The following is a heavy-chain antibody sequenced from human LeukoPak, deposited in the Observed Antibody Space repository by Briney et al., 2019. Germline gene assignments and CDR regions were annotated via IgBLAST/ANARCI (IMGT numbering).Heavy chain of an antibody. D-gene: IGHD3-10*01. V-gene: IGHV3-23*01. CDR2: ISGRGDST. CDR1: GFTFSAYA. J-gene: IGHJ4*02. Sequence: PGGSLRLSCAASGFTFSAYALNWVRQAPGRGLEWVSTISGRGDSTYYADSVKGRFTISRDNSKNTLYLQMSSLRAEDTAVYFCAKVSLPSLWFGELNDYWGQGTLVTVSS. CDR3: AKVSLPSLWFGELNDY.